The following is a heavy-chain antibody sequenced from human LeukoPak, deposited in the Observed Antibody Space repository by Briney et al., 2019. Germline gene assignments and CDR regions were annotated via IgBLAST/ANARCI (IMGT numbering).Heavy chain of an antibody. CDR3: ARGRITMIVETYNWFDP. V-gene: IGHV4-38-2*02. D-gene: IGHD3-22*01. J-gene: IGHJ5*02. CDR1: GYSISSGYY. CDR2: IYHSGST. Sequence: SETLSLTCTVSGYSISSGYYWGWIRQPPGKGLAWIGSIYHSGSTYYNPSLKSRVTISVDTSKNQFSLKLSSVTAADTAVYYCARGRITMIVETYNWFDPWGQGTLVTVSS.